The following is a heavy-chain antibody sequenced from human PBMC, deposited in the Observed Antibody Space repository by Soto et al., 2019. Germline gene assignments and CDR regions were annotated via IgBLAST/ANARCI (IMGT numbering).Heavy chain of an antibody. CDR2: MNMDGNRI. J-gene: IGHJ4*02. CDR1: GFTFSSYW. CDR3: VRGDCARYAAHGYLCRH. Sequence: EVPLVESGGGLVQPGGSLRLSCAASGFTFSSYWMHWVRQAPGKGLEWVSRMNMDGNRISYVDSVKGRCTISRDNAKTTFYIEMNSARVEDTAVYSCVRGDCARYAAHGYLCRHWGQGRLFTVSS. V-gene: IGHV3-74*01. D-gene: IGHD5-18*01.